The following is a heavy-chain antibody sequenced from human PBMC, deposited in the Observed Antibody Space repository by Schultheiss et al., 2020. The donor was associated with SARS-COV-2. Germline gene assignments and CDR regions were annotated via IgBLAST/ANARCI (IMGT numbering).Heavy chain of an antibody. J-gene: IGHJ5*02. V-gene: IGHV4-4*08. CDR3: AREGSYYDSSGYYRRWFDP. D-gene: IGHD3-22*01. Sequence: SETLSLTCAVYGGSFSGYYWSWIRQPPGKGLEWIGYIYYSGSTNYNPSLKSRVTISVDTSKNQFSLKLSSVTAADTAVYYCAREGSYYDSSGYYRRWFDPWGQGTLVTVSS. CDR2: IYYSGST. CDR1: GGSFSGYY.